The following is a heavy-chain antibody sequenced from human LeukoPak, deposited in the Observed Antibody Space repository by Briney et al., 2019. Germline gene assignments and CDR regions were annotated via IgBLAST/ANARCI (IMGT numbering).Heavy chain of an antibody. CDR3: ARLSVVAATYKWFDP. D-gene: IGHD2-15*01. CDR2: INPNSGAT. V-gene: IGHV1-2*02. Sequence: ASVNVSCKASGYTFTAYYMHWVRQAPGQGLEWMGWINPNSGATNYAQKFQGRVTMTRDTSISTAYMELSRLTSDDTAVYYCARLSVVAATYKWFDPWGQGTLVSVSS. CDR1: GYTFTAYY. J-gene: IGHJ5*02.